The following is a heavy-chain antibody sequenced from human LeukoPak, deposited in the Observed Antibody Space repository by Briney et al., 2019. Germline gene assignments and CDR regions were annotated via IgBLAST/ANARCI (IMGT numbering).Heavy chain of an antibody. Sequence: PSETLSLTCTVSGTSISNYYWSWIRQPPAKGLEWIGYIYYSGDTNYNPSLKSRVTMSVDTSKNQFSLKLSSLTAADTAVFYCARGTTRYTTTYYFDYWGQGTLVTVSS. J-gene: IGHJ4*02. CDR2: IYYSGDT. CDR1: GTSISNYY. V-gene: IGHV4-59*01. CDR3: ARGTTRYTTTYYFDY. D-gene: IGHD2-2*02.